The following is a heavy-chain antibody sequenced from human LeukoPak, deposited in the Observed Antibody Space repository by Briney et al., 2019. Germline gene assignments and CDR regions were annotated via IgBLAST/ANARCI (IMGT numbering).Heavy chain of an antibody. J-gene: IGHJ4*02. D-gene: IGHD1-26*01. CDR3: ARYSGSYVYFDS. CDR2: ISYSGST. CDR1: GGSTSSSSFY. Sequence: SETLSLTCSVSGGSTSSSSFYWGWIRQPPGKGLEWIGSISYSGSTNYNPSLTSRVSLSIDTSKNKFSLRLSSVTAADTALYFCARYSGSYVYFDSWGQGTLVTVSS. V-gene: IGHV4-39*07.